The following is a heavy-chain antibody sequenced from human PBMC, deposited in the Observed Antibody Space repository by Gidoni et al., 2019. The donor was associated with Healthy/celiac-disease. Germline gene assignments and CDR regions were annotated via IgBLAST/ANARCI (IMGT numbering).Heavy chain of an antibody. CDR3: ARIIVVVPAAIGWDWFDP. CDR2: TYYRSKWYN. J-gene: IGHJ5*02. D-gene: IGHD2-2*02. Sequence: QVQLQQSGPGLVKPSQTLSLTCAISGASVSSTSAAWDWIRQSPSRGLEWLGRTYYRSKWYNDYAVSVKSRITINPDTSKNQFSLQLNSVTPEDTAVYYCARIIVVVPAAIGWDWFDPWGQGTLVTVSS. V-gene: IGHV6-1*01. CDR1: GASVSSTSAA.